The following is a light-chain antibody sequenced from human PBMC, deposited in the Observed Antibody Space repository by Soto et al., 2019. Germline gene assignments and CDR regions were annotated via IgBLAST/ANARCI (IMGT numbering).Light chain of an antibody. CDR1: NSNIGTNT. CDR3: AAWDDSLTGYV. Sequence: QSVLTQPPSASGAPGQRVTISCSGSNSNIGTNTVNWYQRLPGSAPKLLIYSGNQRPSGVPDRFSASKSGTSASLAISGLQSGDEADYYCAAWDDSLTGYVFGPGTKLTVL. V-gene: IGLV1-44*01. CDR2: SGN. J-gene: IGLJ1*01.